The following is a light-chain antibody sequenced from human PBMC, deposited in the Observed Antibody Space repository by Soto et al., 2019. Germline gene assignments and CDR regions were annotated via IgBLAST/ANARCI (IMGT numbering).Light chain of an antibody. CDR2: GAS. J-gene: IGKJ3*01. V-gene: IGKV3-20*01. Sequence: PGERATLSCRASQSVSSSYLAWYQQKPGQAPRLLIYGASSRATGIPDRFSGSGSGTDFTLTISRLEPEDFAVYYCQQYGSSPPTFGPGTKVDIK. CDR1: QSVSSSY. CDR3: QQYGSSPPT.